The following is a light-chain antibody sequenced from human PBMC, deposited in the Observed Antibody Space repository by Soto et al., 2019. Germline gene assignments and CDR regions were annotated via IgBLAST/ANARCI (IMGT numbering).Light chain of an antibody. CDR1: QSISSY. V-gene: IGKV3-11*01. J-gene: IGKJ5*01. CDR3: QQRSNWPSIT. CDR2: DAS. Sequence: EIVLTQSPATLSLSPGERVTLSCRASQSISSYLAWYQQKPGQAPRLLIYDASNRAIGIPARFSGSGSGTDFTLTISSLEPEDFAVYYCQQRSNWPSITFGQGTRLEIK.